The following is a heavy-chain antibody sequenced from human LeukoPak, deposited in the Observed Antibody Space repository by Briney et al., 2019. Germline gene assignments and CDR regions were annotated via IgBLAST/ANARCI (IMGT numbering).Heavy chain of an antibody. J-gene: IGHJ5*02. V-gene: IGHV4-34*01. Sequence: PSETLSLTCAVYGGSFSGYYWSWIRQPPGKGLEWIGEINHSGSTNYNPSLKSRVTISVDTSENQFSLKLSSVTAADTAVYYCARAGNYDFWSGKHYNWFDPWGQGTLVTVSS. D-gene: IGHD3-3*01. CDR1: GGSFSGYY. CDR3: ARAGNYDFWSGKHYNWFDP. CDR2: INHSGST.